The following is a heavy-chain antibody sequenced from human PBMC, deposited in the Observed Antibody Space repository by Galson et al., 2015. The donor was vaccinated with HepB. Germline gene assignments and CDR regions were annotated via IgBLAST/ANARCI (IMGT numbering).Heavy chain of an antibody. CDR2: IYWDDDK. D-gene: IGHD6-19*01. CDR3: AHSGGSGWYYGYYYYGMDV. Sequence: PALVKPPQTLTLTCTFSGFSLSTSGVGVGWIRQPPGKALEWLALIYWDDDKRYSPSLKSRLTITKDTSKNQVVLTMTNMDPVDTATYYCAHSGGSGWYYGYYYYGMDVWGQGTTVTVSS. V-gene: IGHV2-5*02. J-gene: IGHJ6*02. CDR1: GFSLSTSGVG.